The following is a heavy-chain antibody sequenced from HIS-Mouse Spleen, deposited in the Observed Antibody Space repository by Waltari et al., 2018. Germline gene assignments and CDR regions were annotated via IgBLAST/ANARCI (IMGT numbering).Heavy chain of an antibody. J-gene: IGHJ2*01. D-gene: IGHD6-13*01. V-gene: IGHV4-39*07. CDR3: AREIPYSSSWYDWYFDL. Sequence: QLQLQESGPGLVKPSETLSLTCTVSGGSISSSSYYWGWIRQPPGKGLEWIGSVYYRGCTYDSPALRSRVTISVDTSKNQFSLKLSSVTAADTAVYYCAREIPYSSSWYDWYFDLWGRGTLVTVSS. CDR1: GGSISSSSYY. CDR2: VYYRGCT.